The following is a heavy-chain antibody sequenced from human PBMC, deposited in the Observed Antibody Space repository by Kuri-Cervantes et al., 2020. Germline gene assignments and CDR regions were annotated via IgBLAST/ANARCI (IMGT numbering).Heavy chain of an antibody. Sequence: GESLKISCAASGFTFSNAWMSWVRQAPGKGLEWVAVISYDGSNKYYADSVKGRFTISRDNSKNTLYLQMNSLRAEDTAVYYCAKARGYYYDSSGDWGQGTMVTVSS. D-gene: IGHD3-22*01. CDR1: GFTFSNAW. J-gene: IGHJ3*01. CDR3: AKARGYYYDSSGD. V-gene: IGHV3-30*18. CDR2: ISYDGSNK.